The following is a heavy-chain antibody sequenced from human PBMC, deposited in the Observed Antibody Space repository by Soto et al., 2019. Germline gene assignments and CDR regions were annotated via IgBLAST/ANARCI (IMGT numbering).Heavy chain of an antibody. CDR2: IYYSGST. CDR1: GGSSSSGGYY. Sequence: TLSLTCTVSGGSSSSGGYYWSWIRQHPGKGLEWIGYIYYSGSTYYNPSLKSRVTISVDTSKNQFSLKLSSVTAADTAAYYCATYGSGTYKPTTFDYWGQGTLVTVSS. CDR3: ATYGSGTYKPTTFDY. J-gene: IGHJ4*02. D-gene: IGHD3-10*01. V-gene: IGHV4-31*03.